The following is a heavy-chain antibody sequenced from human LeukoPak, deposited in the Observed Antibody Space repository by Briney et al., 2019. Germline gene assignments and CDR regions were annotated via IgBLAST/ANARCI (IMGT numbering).Heavy chain of an antibody. V-gene: IGHV3-21*01. CDR3: ARVSAWGDDFWSGYYGGRYYYYMDV. D-gene: IGHD3-3*01. Sequence: GGSLRLSCAASGFTFSSYSMNWVRQAPGKGLEWDSSISSSSSYIYYADSVKGRFTISRDNAKNSLYLQMNSLRAEDTAVYYCARVSAWGDDFWSGYYGGRYYYYMDVWGKGITVTVSS. CDR1: GFTFSSYS. CDR2: ISSSSSYI. J-gene: IGHJ6*03.